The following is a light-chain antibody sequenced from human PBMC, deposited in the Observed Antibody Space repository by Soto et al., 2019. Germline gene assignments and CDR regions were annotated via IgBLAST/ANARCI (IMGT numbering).Light chain of an antibody. CDR1: SSNIGNNY. Sequence: QSVLTQPPSVSAAPGQKVTISCSGSSSNIGNNYVSWYQQLPGTAPKLLIYDNNKRPSGIPDRFSGSKSGTSATLDITGLQTGDEADYYCGTWDTSLSAGLFGGGTTLTVL. CDR3: GTWDTSLSAGL. CDR2: DNN. J-gene: IGLJ2*01. V-gene: IGLV1-51*01.